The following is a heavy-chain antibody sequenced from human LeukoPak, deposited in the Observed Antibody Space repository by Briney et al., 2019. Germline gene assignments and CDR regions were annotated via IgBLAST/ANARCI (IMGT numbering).Heavy chain of an antibody. V-gene: IGHV3-23*01. D-gene: IGHD4-11*01. CDR3: AKAPRPMTTVMYYYMDV. J-gene: IGHJ6*03. CDR1: GFTFSSYA. CDR2: ISGSGGST. Sequence: GGSLRLSCAASGFTFSSYAMSWVRQAPGKGLEWVSAISGSGGSTYYADSVKGRFTISRDNSKNTLYLQMNSLRAEDTAVYYCAKAPRPMTTVMYYYMDVWGKGTTVTVSS.